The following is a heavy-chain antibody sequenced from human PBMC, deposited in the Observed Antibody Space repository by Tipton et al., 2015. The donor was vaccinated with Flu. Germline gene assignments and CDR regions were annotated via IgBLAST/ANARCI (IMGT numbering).Heavy chain of an antibody. D-gene: IGHD6-6*01. V-gene: IGHV4-59*12. CDR3: ASYSSSYFDY. Sequence: TPSLTCTVSGGSISSYYWIWIRQPPGKGLEWIGYIYYSGSTHYNPSLKSRVTISVDTSKNQFSLKLSSVAAADTAVYYCASYSSSYFDYWGQGTLVTVSS. CDR2: IYYSGST. CDR1: GGSISSYY. J-gene: IGHJ4*02.